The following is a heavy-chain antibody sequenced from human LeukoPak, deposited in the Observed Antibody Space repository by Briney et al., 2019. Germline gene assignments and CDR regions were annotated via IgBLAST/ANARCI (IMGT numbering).Heavy chain of an antibody. CDR1: GVSISSYY. CDR2: FYYSGST. CDR3: ARGADSSGYYSIFYFDY. D-gene: IGHD3-22*01. V-gene: IGHV4-59*01. Sequence: PSETLSLTCTVSGVSISSYYWSWIRQPPGKRLEWIGYFYYSGSTNYNPSLKSRVTISLDTSKNQFSLKLSSVTAADTAVYYCARGADSSGYYSIFYFDYWGQGTLVTVSS. J-gene: IGHJ4*02.